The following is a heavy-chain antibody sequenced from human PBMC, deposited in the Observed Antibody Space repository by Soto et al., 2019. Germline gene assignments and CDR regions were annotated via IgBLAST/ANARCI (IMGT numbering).Heavy chain of an antibody. CDR2: FDPEDGET. Sequence: ASVKVSCKVSGYTLTELSMHWVRQAPGKGLEWMGGFDPEDGETIYAQKFQGRVTMTEDTSTDTAYMELSSLRSEDTAVYYCATAWTGYSSSWYAFDIWGQWTMVTVSS. J-gene: IGHJ3*02. V-gene: IGHV1-24*01. CDR3: ATAWTGYSSSWYAFDI. D-gene: IGHD6-13*01. CDR1: GYTLTELS.